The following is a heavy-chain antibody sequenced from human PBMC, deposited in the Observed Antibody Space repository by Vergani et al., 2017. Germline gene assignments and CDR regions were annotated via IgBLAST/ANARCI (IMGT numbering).Heavy chain of an antibody. CDR2: ISGSGGST. V-gene: IGHV3-23*04. CDR1: GFTFSSYA. J-gene: IGHJ4*02. Sequence: EVQLVESGGGLVQPGGSLRLSCAASGFTFSSYAMSWVRQAPGKGLEWVSAISGSGGSTYYADSVKGRFTISRDNSKNTLYLQMNSLRAEDTAVYYCAKWGLGIRLQNYRGLDYWGQGTLVTVSS. D-gene: IGHD4-11*01. CDR3: AKWGLGIRLQNYRGLDY.